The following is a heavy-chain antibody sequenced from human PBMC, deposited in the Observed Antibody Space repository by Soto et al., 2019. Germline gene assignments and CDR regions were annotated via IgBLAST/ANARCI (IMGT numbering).Heavy chain of an antibody. J-gene: IGHJ4*02. CDR3: ARDGTYNWV. CDR2: IYSGGAT. CDR1: GFTVSNNY. Sequence: EVQLAESGGGLVQPGGSLRLSCAASGFTVSNNYMRWVRQAPGKGLEWVSLIYSGGATYYADSVKGRFTISRDNSKNTLYLQMHSLRAEDTAVYYCARDGTYNWVGGQGILVTVSS. D-gene: IGHD1-1*01. V-gene: IGHV3-66*01.